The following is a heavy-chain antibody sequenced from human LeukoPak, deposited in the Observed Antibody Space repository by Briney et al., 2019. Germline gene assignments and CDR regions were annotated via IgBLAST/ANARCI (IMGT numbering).Heavy chain of an antibody. CDR2: INPNSGGT. CDR1: GYTFTVYD. Sequence: ASVKVSCKASGYTFTVYDIHWVRQAPGQGLEWMGWINPNSGGTNYAQKFQGRVTMTRDTSISTAYMELSRLRSDDTAVYFCTRIFCNSTSCYHFDHWGQGTLVTVSS. J-gene: IGHJ4*02. D-gene: IGHD2-2*01. V-gene: IGHV1-2*02. CDR3: TRIFCNSTSCYHFDH.